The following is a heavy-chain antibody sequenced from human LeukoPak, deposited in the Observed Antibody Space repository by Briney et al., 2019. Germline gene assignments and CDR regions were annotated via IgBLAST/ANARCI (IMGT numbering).Heavy chain of an antibody. D-gene: IGHD5-24*01. CDR1: GFIFSDHY. J-gene: IGHJ3*02. Sequence: GGSLRLSCAVSGFIFSDHYMDWVCQAPGKGLEWVARTRNKANSYTTVYAASVKGRFTISRDESKNSLYLQMNSLITEDTAVYFCVRGFNSFDIWGQGTTVTVSS. CDR2: TRNKANSYTT. CDR3: VRGFNSFDI. V-gene: IGHV3-72*01.